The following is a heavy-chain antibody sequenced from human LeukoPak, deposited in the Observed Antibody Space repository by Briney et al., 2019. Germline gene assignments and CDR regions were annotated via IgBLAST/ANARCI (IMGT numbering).Heavy chain of an antibody. CDR1: VYTFTTYD. CDR3: ARVGTGTRSFDS. CDR2: ISAYNGYT. J-gene: IGHJ4*02. V-gene: IGHV1-18*01. Sequence: ASVTVSCKTSVYTFTTYDINWVRQAPGQGLEWMGRISAYNGYTNYGQKLQGRVTMTTDTSTNTAYMELRSLRSDDTAVYYCARVGTGTRSFDSWGQGTLVTVSS. D-gene: IGHD1/OR15-1a*01.